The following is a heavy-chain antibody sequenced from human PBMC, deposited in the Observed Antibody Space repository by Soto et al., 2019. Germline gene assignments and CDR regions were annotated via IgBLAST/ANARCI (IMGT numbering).Heavy chain of an antibody. CDR1: GWSFSGYY. CDR2: INHSGST. CDR3: ARGGDGYKSYGMDV. J-gene: IGHJ6*02. V-gene: IGHV4-34*01. D-gene: IGHD5-12*01. Sequence: SGTRSITCAVYGWSFSGYYWSWIRQPPGKGLEWIGEINHSGSTNYNPSLKSRVTISVDTSKNQFSLKLSSVTAADTAVYYCARGGDGYKSYGMDVWGQGTTVTVSS.